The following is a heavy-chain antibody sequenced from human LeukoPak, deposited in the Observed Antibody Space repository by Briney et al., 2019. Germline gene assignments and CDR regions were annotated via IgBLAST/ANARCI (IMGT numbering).Heavy chain of an antibody. D-gene: IGHD1-7*01. CDR2: INHDGTNT. CDR3: ARNYPKAVA. V-gene: IGHV3-33*01. CDR1: GLTFSSSG. J-gene: IGHJ5*02. Sequence: GGSLRLSCTASGLTFSSSGMHWVRQAPGKGLGWVSLINHDGTNTFYADSVKGRFTISRDNAKNSLYLQMNSLRAEDTAVYYCARNYPKAVAWGQGTLVTVSS.